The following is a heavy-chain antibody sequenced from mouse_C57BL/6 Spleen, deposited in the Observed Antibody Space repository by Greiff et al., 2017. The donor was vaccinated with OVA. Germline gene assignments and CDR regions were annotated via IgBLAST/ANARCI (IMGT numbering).Heavy chain of an antibody. CDR2: ISSGSSTI. V-gene: IGHV5-17*01. D-gene: IGHD1-1*01. CDR1: GFTFSDYG. J-gene: IGHJ4*01. CDR3: ARRVITTVTDRYYAMDY. Sequence: EVQRVESGGGLVKPGGSLKLSCAASGFTFSDYGMHWVRQAPEKGLEWVAYISSGSSTIYYADTVKGRFTISRDNAKNTLFLQMTSLRSEDTAMYYCARRVITTVTDRYYAMDYWGQGTSVTVSS.